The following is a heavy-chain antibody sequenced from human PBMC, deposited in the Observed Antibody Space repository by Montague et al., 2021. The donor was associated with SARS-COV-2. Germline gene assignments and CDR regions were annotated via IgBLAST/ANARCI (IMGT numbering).Heavy chain of an antibody. CDR3: ASFGTGTLEFDL. J-gene: IGHJ4*02. D-gene: IGHD3-10*01. CDR2: IRTTGNT. CDR1: GASISTGIYY. Sequence: TLSLTCTVSGASISTGIYYWSWIRQPAGKGLEWIGRIRTTGNTDYNSSFESRVFMSADTSTNQFSLSLTSGTAADTAVYFCASFGTGTLEFDLWGQGTLV. V-gene: IGHV4-61*02.